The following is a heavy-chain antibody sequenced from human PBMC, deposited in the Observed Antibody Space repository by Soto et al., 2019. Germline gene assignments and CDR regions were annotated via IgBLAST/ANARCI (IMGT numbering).Heavy chain of an antibody. D-gene: IGHD2-15*01. CDR3: ATQDCSGAACSPPG. J-gene: IGHJ4*02. CDR2: IISDTART. Sequence: EVQLLESGGGLVQPGGSLRLSCAASGFPFGRSAMSWVRQAPGMGLEWVSTIISDTARTHYADSVKGRFTISRDSSKNTMVLQMNSLIAADTAVYYCATQDCSGAACSPPGWGQGTLVTVSS. CDR1: GFPFGRSA. V-gene: IGHV3-23*01.